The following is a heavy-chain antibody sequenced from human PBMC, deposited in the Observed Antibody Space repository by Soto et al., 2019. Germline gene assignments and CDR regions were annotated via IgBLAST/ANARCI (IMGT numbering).Heavy chain of an antibody. CDR2: ISDSGSRT. V-gene: IGHV3-23*01. D-gene: IGHD6-19*01. CDR1: RFTFRNYA. CDR3: AIDLSGPGLDAFDI. Sequence: PGGSLRLSCAASRFTFRNYAMNWVRQAPGKGLEWVSGISDSGSRTFHADSVKGRFTISRDNSKHTLYLQMNSLRAEDTAVYYCAIDLSGPGLDAFDIWGQGTMVTVSS. J-gene: IGHJ3*02.